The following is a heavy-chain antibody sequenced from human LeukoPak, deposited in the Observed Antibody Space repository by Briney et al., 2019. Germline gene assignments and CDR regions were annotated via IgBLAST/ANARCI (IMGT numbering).Heavy chain of an antibody. CDR3: ARASYEYYYDSSGYFDY. CDR2: ISYDGSNK. V-gene: IGHV3-30*04. CDR1: GFTFSSYA. D-gene: IGHD3-22*01. J-gene: IGHJ4*02. Sequence: GGSLRLSCAASGFTFSSYAMHWVRQAPGKGLEWVAVISYDGSNKYYADSVKGRFTISRDNSKNTLYLQMNSLRAEDTAVYYCARASYEYYYDSSGYFDYWGQGTLVTVSS.